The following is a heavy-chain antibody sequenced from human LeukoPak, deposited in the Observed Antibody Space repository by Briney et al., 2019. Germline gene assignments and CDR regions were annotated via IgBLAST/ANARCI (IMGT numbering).Heavy chain of an antibody. J-gene: IGHJ6*02. V-gene: IGHV3-15*01. D-gene: IGHD2-2*01. Sequence: GGSLRLSCAASGFTFSNAWMSWVRQAPGKGLEWVGRIKSKTDGGTTDCAAPVKGRFTISRDDSKNTLYLQMNSLKTEDTAVYYCTSHCSSTSCYGMDVWGQGTTVTVSS. CDR1: GFTFSNAW. CDR2: IKSKTDGGTT. CDR3: TSHCSSTSCYGMDV.